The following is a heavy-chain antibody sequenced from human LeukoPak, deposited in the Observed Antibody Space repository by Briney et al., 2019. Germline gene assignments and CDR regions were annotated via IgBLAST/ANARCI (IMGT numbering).Heavy chain of an antibody. Sequence: SETLSLTCTVSGGSISSYYWSWIRQPPGKGLEWIGYIYYSGSTNYNPSLKSRVTISVDTSMNQFSLKLSSVTAADTAVYYCARVGSRFWSGYYDYWGQGTLVTVSS. V-gene: IGHV4-59*01. CDR2: IYYSGST. CDR1: GGSISSYY. J-gene: IGHJ4*02. CDR3: ARVGSRFWSGYYDY. D-gene: IGHD3-3*01.